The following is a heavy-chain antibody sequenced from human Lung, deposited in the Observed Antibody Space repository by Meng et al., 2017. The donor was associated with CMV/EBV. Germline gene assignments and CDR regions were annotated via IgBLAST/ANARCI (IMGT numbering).Heavy chain of an antibody. J-gene: IGHJ6*02. V-gene: IGHV3-30*02. CDR3: AKATVSAAGFPHMDV. CDR2: IRFDGTNK. CDR1: GFTFSSYA. D-gene: IGHD6-13*01. Sequence: GESLKISCAASGFTFSSYAMHWVRQAPGKGLEWVANIRFDGTNKYHADSVKGRFTTSRDNSENSLYLQINSLRVEDTAVYYCAKATVSAAGFPHMDVWGQGTTVTVSS.